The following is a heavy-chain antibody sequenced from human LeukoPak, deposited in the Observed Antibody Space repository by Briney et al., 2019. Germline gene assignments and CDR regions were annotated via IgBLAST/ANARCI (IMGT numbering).Heavy chain of an antibody. J-gene: IGHJ4*02. CDR1: GSSFSRYW. Sequence: GGSLRLSCAASGSSFSRYWMTWVRQAPGKGLEWVANIKGDESDDHYVASVRGRFTISRDNAKRSLYLQMNNLRAEDTGVYYCARVADYDFLSGYYSPFDHWGQGVLVIVSS. CDR2: IKGDESDD. D-gene: IGHD3-3*01. CDR3: ARVADYDFLSGYYSPFDH. V-gene: IGHV3-7*01.